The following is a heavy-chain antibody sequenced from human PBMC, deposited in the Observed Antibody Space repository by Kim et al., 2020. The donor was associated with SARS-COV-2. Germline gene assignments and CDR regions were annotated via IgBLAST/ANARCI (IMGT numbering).Heavy chain of an antibody. CDR1: GGYISTYY. Sequence: SETLSFTCTVSGGYISTYYWSWIRQPPGKGLEWIGYIYYGGSTNYNPSLKSRVTISVDTSKNQFSLKLTSVTAADTAVYYCASGVGSSAWVDPWGQGTLV. D-gene: IGHD6-6*01. CDR2: IYYGGST. V-gene: IGHV4-59*13. J-gene: IGHJ5*02. CDR3: ASGVGSSAWVDP.